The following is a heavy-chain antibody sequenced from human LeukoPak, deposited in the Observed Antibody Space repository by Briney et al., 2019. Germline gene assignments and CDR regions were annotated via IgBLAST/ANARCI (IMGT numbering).Heavy chain of an antibody. CDR2: IESKTDGGAT. J-gene: IGHJ4*02. V-gene: IGHV3-15*04. Sequence: GGSLRLSCVVSGLTFSNAWMTWVRQAPGKGLEWVGRIESKTDGGATDYAAPVKGRFTISRDDSKNTQYLQMNSLETEDTAVYYCSTLAYCSGGRCYGFDYWGQGALVTVSS. CDR1: GLTFSNAW. CDR3: STLAYCSGGRCYGFDY. D-gene: IGHD2-15*01.